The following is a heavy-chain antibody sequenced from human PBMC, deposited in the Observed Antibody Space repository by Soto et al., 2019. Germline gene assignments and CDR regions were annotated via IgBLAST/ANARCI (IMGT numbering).Heavy chain of an antibody. D-gene: IGHD4-17*01. V-gene: IGHV1-69*02. CDR1: GGTFSSYT. J-gene: IGHJ4*02. CDR2: IIPILGIA. CDR3: ARASHDYGDYYHDY. Sequence: QVQLVQSGAEVKKPGSSVKVSCKASGGTFSSYTISWVRQAPGQGLEWMGRIIPILGIANYAQKFQGRVTITAEKSTSTAYMELSSLRSEDTAVYYCARASHDYGDYYHDYWGQGTLVTVSS.